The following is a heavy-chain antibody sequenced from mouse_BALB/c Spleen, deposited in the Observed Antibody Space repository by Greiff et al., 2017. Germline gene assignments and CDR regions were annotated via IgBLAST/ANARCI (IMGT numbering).Heavy chain of an antibody. Sequence: EVQGVESGGGLVQPGGSLKLSCAASGFTFSSYGMSWVRQTPDKRLELVATINSNGGSTYYPDSVKGRFTISRDNAKNTLYLQMSSLKSEDTAMYYCARERSYDDYFDYWGQGTTLTVSS. CDR2: INSNGGST. CDR1: GFTFSSYG. V-gene: IGHV5-6-3*01. CDR3: ARERSYDDYFDY. D-gene: IGHD2-12*01. J-gene: IGHJ2*01.